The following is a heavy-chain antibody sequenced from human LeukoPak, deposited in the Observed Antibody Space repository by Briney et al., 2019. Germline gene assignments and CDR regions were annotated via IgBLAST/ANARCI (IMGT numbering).Heavy chain of an antibody. CDR3: ARVGYYGSGSYPRFDY. J-gene: IGHJ4*02. Sequence: SQTLSLTCTVSGGSISSGDYYWSWIRQPPGKGLEWIGYIYYSGSTYYNPSLKSRVTISVDTSKNQFSQKLSSVTAADTAVYYCARVGYYGSGSYPRFDYWGQGTLVTVSS. CDR1: GGSISSGDYY. D-gene: IGHD3-10*01. CDR2: IYYSGST. V-gene: IGHV4-30-4*01.